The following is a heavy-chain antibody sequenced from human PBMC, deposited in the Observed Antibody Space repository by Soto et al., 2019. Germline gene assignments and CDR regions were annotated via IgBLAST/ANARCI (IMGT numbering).Heavy chain of an antibody. D-gene: IGHD3-10*01. CDR2: IYPGDSDT. Sequence: PGESLKISCKGSGYSFTSYWIGWVRQMPGKSLEWMGIIYPGDSDTRYSPSFQGQVTISADKSISTAYLQWSSLKASDTAMYYCATSPRNYYYGSGSLNLDYWGQGTLVTVSS. CDR3: ATSPRNYYYGSGSLNLDY. V-gene: IGHV5-51*01. CDR1: GYSFTSYW. J-gene: IGHJ4*02.